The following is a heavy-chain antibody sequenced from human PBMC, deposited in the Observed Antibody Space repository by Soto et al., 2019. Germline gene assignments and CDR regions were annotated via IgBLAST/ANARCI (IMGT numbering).Heavy chain of an antibody. CDR1: GGSFSGYY. Sequence: QVQLQQWGAGLLKPSETLSLTCAVYGGSFSGYYWSWIRQPPGKGLEWIGEINHSGSTNYNPSLKSRVTISVDTSKNQFSLKLSSVTAADTAVYYCARVNKGPRSRWSGYPSHYYYYGMDVWGQGTTVTVSS. J-gene: IGHJ6*02. CDR2: INHSGST. CDR3: ARVNKGPRSRWSGYPSHYYYYGMDV. V-gene: IGHV4-34*01. D-gene: IGHD3-3*01.